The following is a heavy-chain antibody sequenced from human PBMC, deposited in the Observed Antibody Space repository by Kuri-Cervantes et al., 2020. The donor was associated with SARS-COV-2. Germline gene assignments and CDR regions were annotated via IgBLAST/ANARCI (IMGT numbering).Heavy chain of an antibody. CDR1: GFTFSSYA. CDR2: ISYDGSNK. D-gene: IGHD5-18*01. J-gene: IGHJ6*03. Sequence: SLKISCAASGFTFSSYAMHWVRQAPGKGLEWVAVISYDGSNKYYADSVKGRFTISRDNSKNTLYLQMNSLRAEDTAVYYCARLDGIELWLRSLYYMDVWGKGTSVTVSS. V-gene: IGHV3-30*04. CDR3: ARLDGIELWLRSLYYMDV.